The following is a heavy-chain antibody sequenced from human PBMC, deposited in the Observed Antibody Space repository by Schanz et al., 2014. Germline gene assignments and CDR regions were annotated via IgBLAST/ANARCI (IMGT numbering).Heavy chain of an antibody. V-gene: IGHV3-53*04. CDR2: IYSSGST. D-gene: IGHD3-22*01. CDR3: AGAFDSSGYYFDY. J-gene: IGHJ4*02. Sequence: DVQLVDSGGGLVQPGGSLRLSCAASGFTVSNSYIHWVRQAPGKGLEWVSTIYSSGSTYYADSVRGRFTISRDNSMNTVYLQMNSLRSDDAAVYYCAGAFDSSGYYFDYWGQGTLVTVSS. CDR1: GFTVSNSY.